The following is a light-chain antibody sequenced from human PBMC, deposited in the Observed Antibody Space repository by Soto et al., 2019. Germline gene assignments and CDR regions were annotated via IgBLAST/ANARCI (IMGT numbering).Light chain of an antibody. Sequence: EIVMTQSPATLSVSPGERATLSCRASQSVSSNFAWYQQKPGQAPSLINYGASTRSTGIPDRFSSSGSGKEITLTISSMQSEDFAIYYYQQDNNLPPTFGQGTKVEIK. J-gene: IGKJ1*01. V-gene: IGKV3-15*01. CDR1: QSVSSN. CDR3: QQDNNLPPT. CDR2: GAS.